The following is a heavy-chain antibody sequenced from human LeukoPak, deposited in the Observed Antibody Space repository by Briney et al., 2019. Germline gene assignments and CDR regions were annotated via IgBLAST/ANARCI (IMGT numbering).Heavy chain of an antibody. CDR1: GGSISSYY. J-gene: IGHJ4*02. D-gene: IGHD3-10*01. CDR2: IYTSGST. CDR3: ARSWGGEFFNF. Sequence: SETLSHTCSVSGGSISSYYWSWIRQPPGKRLEWIGYIYTSGSTNYNPSLKSRVTISVDTSKNQFSLKLSSVTAADTAVYYCARSWGGEFFNFWGQGALVTVSS. V-gene: IGHV4-4*09.